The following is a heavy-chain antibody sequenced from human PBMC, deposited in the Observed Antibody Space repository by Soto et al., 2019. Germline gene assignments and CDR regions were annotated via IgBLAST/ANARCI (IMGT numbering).Heavy chain of an antibody. Sequence: SETLSLTCAVSGGSISSGGYSWSWIRQPPGKGLEWIGYIYHSGSTYYNPSLKSRVTMTRDTSTSTVYMELSSLRSEDTAVYYCARGRVTTSRYFDLWGRGTLVTVSS. CDR1: GGSISSGGYS. V-gene: IGHV4-30-2*01. J-gene: IGHJ2*01. CDR3: ARGRVTTSRYFDL. D-gene: IGHD4-17*01. CDR2: IYHSGST.